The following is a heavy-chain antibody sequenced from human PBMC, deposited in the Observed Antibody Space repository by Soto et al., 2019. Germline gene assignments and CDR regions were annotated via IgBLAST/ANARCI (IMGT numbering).Heavy chain of an antibody. D-gene: IGHD3-22*01. CDR2: IDPTDSYT. CDR1: GYGFTTYW. CDR3: ARLTLVQDSRAYNNFYY. Sequence: GESLKISCQASGYGFTTYWSSWVRQRPGKGLECMGRIDPTDSYTDYGPSFEGHVTMSVDRSINTAYLEWSSLKASDSAMYYCARLTLVQDSRAYNNFYYWGLGDLVPISA. V-gene: IGHV5-10-1*01. J-gene: IGHJ4*02.